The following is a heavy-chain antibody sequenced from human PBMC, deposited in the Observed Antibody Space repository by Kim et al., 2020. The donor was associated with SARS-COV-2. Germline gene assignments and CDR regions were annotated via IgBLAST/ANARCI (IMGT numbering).Heavy chain of an antibody. Sequence: SQTLSLTCAISGDSVSSNSAAWNWIRQSPSRGLEWLGRTYYRSKWYNDYAVSVKSRITINPDTSKNQFSLQLNSVTPEDTAVYYCARGEGVPAATPYYHYGMDVWGQGTTVTVSS. CDR1: GDSVSSNSAA. CDR2: TYYRSKWYN. CDR3: ARGEGVPAATPYYHYGMDV. J-gene: IGHJ6*02. V-gene: IGHV6-1*01. D-gene: IGHD2-2*01.